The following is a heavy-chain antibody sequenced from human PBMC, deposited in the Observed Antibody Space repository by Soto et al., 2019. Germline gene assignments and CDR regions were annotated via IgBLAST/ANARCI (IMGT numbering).Heavy chain of an antibody. V-gene: IGHV4-34*01. D-gene: IGHD3-3*01. J-gene: IGHJ3*02. CDR2: INHSGST. Sequence: SETLSLTCAVYGGSFSGYYWSWIRQPPGKGLEWIGEINHSGSTNYNPSLKSRVTISVDTSKNQFSLKLSSVTAADTAVYYCARAGTIFGVVEAFDIWGQGTMVTVSS. CDR3: ARAGTIFGVVEAFDI. CDR1: GGSFSGYY.